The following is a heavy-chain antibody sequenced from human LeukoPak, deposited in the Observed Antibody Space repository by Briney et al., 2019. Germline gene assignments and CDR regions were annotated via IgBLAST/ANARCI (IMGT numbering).Heavy chain of an antibody. V-gene: IGHV1-18*01. D-gene: IGHD1-1*01. Sequence: ASVKVSCKASGYTFTSYGISWVRQAPGQGLEWMGWLRGDTGDTDSPQKFKGRVTMTRDTATNTAYMQLSRLTYDDTAIYFCARVRDNACDYWGQGTLVTVSS. CDR2: LRGDTGDT. J-gene: IGHJ4*02. CDR3: ARVRDNACDY. CDR1: GYTFTSYG.